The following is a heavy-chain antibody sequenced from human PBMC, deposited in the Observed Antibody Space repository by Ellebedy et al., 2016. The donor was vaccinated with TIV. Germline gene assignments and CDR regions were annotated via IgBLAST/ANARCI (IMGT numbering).Heavy chain of an antibody. J-gene: IGHJ6*02. D-gene: IGHD3-3*01. V-gene: IGHV3-23*01. Sequence: GESLKISXAASGFTFSSYAMSWVRQAPGKGLEWVSAISGSGGSTYYADSVKGRFTISRDNSKNTLYLQMNSLRAEDTAVYYCAKSLGGFGVVIIGYYGMDVWGQGTTVTVSS. CDR3: AKSLGGFGVVIIGYYGMDV. CDR1: GFTFSSYA. CDR2: ISGSGGST.